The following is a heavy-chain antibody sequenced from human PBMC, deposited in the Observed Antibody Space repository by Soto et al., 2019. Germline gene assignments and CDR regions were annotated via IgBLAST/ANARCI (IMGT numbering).Heavy chain of an antibody. D-gene: IGHD3-16*01. J-gene: IGHJ3*02. V-gene: IGHV1-46*02. CDR1: GYTFNTNY. CDR3: GGGNDAFDI. CDR2: INPSGGST. Sequence: ASVKVSCKASGYTFNTNYMHWVRQAPGQGLEWMGIINPSGGSTSYAQKFQGRVTMTRDTSTSTVYLELSSLRSEDTAVYYCGGGNDAFDILGQGTMVTVSS.